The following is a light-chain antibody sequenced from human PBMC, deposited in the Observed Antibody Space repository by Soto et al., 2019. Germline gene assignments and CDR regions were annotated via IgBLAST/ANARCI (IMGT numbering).Light chain of an antibody. Sequence: QSALTQPASVSGSPGQSITISCTGTSSDVGSYKYVSWYQQHPGKAPKLMIYEVSNRPSGVSNRFSGSKSGSTASLTISGLQAEDEADYFCSSHAGGNHWGVFGGGTKLTVL. CDR3: SSHAGGNHWGV. J-gene: IGLJ3*02. V-gene: IGLV2-14*01. CDR2: EVS. CDR1: SSDVGSYKY.